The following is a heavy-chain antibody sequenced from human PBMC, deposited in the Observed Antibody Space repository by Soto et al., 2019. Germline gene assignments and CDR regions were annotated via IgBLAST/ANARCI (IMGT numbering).Heavy chain of an antibody. CDR2: ISYDGSNK. J-gene: IGHJ4*02. V-gene: IGHV3-30-3*01. CDR3: ARDKYLDY. CDR1: GFTFSSYA. Sequence: GGSLRLSCAASGFTFSSYAMHWVRQAPGKGLEWVAVISYDGSNKYYADSVKGRFTISRDNSKNTLYLQMSSLRAEDTAVYYCARDKYLDYWGQGTLVTVSS.